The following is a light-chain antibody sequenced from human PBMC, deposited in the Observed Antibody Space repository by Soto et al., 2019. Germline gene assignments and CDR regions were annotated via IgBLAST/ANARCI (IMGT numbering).Light chain of an antibody. CDR2: GAS. CDR3: QQYGCSRLFT. Sequence: EIVLTQSPGTLSLSPGERATLSCRASQSVSSSYLAWYQQKPGQAPRLLIYGASSRATGIPDRFSGSGSGTDFTLTISSLEPEDYAVYYCQQYGCSRLFTFGPGTKVEIK. V-gene: IGKV3-20*01. J-gene: IGKJ3*01. CDR1: QSVSSSY.